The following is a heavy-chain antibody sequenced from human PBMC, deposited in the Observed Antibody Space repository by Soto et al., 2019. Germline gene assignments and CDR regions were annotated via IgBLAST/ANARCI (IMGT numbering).Heavy chain of an antibody. CDR1: EFTFSGRS. J-gene: IGHJ6*03. V-gene: IGHV3-74*01. D-gene: IGHD3-10*01. CDR2: IDKVGTDS. CDR3: ARGWFGPDV. Sequence: EVQLVESGGGLVQPGGSLRLSCAASEFTFSGRSVHWVRQAPGKGLVWVSGIDKVGTDSTYADSVKGRFTSSRDNAKNTVYLQRNRLRVEDTDVYYCARGWFGPDVWGKGTTVTVSS.